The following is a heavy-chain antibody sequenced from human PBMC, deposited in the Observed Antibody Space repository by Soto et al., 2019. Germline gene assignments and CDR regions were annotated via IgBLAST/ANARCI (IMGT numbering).Heavy chain of an antibody. D-gene: IGHD4-4*01. CDR2: INPDGSTT. V-gene: IGHV3-74*01. J-gene: IGHJ6*02. CDR1: GFTFSSYW. CDR3: ARVPTTVTTPGMDV. Sequence: EVQLVESGGGLVQPGGSLRLSCAASGFTFSSYWMHWVHQAPGEGLMWVSRINPDGSTTSYADSVKGRFTISRDNAKNTLYLQMNSLRVEDTAVYYCARVPTTVTTPGMDVWGQGTTVTVSS.